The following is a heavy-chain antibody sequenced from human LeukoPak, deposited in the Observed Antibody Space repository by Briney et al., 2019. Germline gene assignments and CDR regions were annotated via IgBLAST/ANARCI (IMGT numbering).Heavy chain of an antibody. CDR3: ARGARALRYFDR. CDR2: IYTSGST. Sequence: SETLSLTCTVSGGSFSSYYWSWIRQPPGKGLEWIGYIYTSGSTSYNPSLKSRVTISVDTSKNQFSLKLSSVTAADTAVYYCARGARALRYFDRWGQGTLVTVSS. J-gene: IGHJ4*02. CDR1: GGSFSSYY. V-gene: IGHV4-4*09. D-gene: IGHD3-9*01.